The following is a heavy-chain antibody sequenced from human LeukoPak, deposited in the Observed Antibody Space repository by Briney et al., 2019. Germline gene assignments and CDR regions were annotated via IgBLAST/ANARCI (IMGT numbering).Heavy chain of an antibody. V-gene: IGHV4-39*01. CDR1: GGSISSSSYY. D-gene: IGHD1/OR15-1a*01. Sequence: SETLSLTCTVSGGSISSSSYYWDWIRQPPGKGLEWIGSIHYSGRTYYNPPLKSRVTISVDTSKNQFSLKLNSVTAADTAVYYCAGRARTYFDYWGQGTLVTVSS. J-gene: IGHJ4*02. CDR2: IHYSGRT. CDR3: AGRARTYFDY.